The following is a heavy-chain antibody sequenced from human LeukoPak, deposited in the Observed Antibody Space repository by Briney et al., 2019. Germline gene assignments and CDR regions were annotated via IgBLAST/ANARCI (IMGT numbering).Heavy chain of an antibody. J-gene: IGHJ4*02. V-gene: IGHV3-48*01. CDR3: ARVRRYCSSTSCGSLDY. Sequence: GGSLRLSCAASGFTFSSYSMNWVRQAPGKGLEWVSSISSSSSTIYYADSVKGRFTISRDNAKNSLYLQMNSLRAEDTAVYYCARVRRYCSSTSCGSLDYWGQGTLVTVSS. CDR1: GFTFSSYS. CDR2: ISSSSSTI. D-gene: IGHD2-2*01.